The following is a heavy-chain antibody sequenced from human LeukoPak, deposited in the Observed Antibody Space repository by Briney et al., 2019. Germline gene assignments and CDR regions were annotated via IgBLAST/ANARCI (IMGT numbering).Heavy chain of an antibody. Sequence: SETLSLTCTVSGGSISNYYWSWIRQPPGKGLEWIGEINHSGSTNYNPSLKSRATISVDSSKNQFSLKLNSVTAADTAVYYCASGYSSGRGDYWGQGTLVTVSS. CDR3: ASGYSSGRGDY. CDR1: GGSISNYY. D-gene: IGHD6-19*01. V-gene: IGHV4-34*01. CDR2: INHSGST. J-gene: IGHJ4*02.